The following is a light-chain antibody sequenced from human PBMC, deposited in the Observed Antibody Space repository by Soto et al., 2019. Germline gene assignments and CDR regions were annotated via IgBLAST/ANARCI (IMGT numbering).Light chain of an antibody. Sequence: EIVVTQSPATLYLSQEERATLSCGASRSFSSYFAWYQQKPGQAPRLLSYDASYRATGIPARFSGSGSGTALTLTIISLEPEDFAVYYCQHRSDWPPRLTFGGGNKVAIK. CDR1: RSFSSY. CDR3: QHRSDWPPRLT. V-gene: IGKV3-11*01. CDR2: DAS. J-gene: IGKJ4*01.